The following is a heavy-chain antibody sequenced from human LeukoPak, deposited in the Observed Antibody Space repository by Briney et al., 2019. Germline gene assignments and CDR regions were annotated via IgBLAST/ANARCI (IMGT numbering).Heavy chain of an antibody. CDR1: GFTFDDYA. Sequence: GGSLRLSCAASGFTFDDYAMHWVRQAPGKGLEWVSGISWNSGSIGYADSVKGRFTISRDNAKNSLYLQMNSLRAEDTAVYYCAREDYRQYYYYYGMDVWGQGTTVTVSS. CDR3: AREDYRQYYYYYGMDV. J-gene: IGHJ6*02. CDR2: ISWNSGSI. D-gene: IGHD4-4*01. V-gene: IGHV3-9*01.